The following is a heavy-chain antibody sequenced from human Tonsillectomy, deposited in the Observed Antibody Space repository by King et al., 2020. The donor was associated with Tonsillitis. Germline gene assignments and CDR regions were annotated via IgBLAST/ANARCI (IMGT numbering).Heavy chain of an antibody. Sequence: VQLQESGPGLVKPSETLSLTCTVSGYSISSGYYWGWIRQPPGKGLEWIGSIYHCGSTYYNPSLKSRVTISVDTSKNQFSLKLSSVTAADTAVYYCARAAAYGRKHFDYWGQATLVTASS. CDR1: GYSISSGYY. J-gene: IGHJ4*02. CDR3: ARAAAYGRKHFDY. D-gene: IGHD2-21*01. V-gene: IGHV4-38-2*02. CDR2: IYHCGST.